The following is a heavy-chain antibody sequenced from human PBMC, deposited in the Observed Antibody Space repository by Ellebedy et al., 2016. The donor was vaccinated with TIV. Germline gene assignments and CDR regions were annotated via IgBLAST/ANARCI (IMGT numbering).Heavy chain of an antibody. J-gene: IGHJ5*02. D-gene: IGHD4-17*01. V-gene: IGHV4-4*02. CDR3: AGRILTVNREGEDWFDP. CDR2: IYHSGST. Sequence: MPSETLSLTCAVSGGSISSSNWWSWVRQPPGKGLEWIGEIYHSGSTNYNPSLKSRVTIPVDKSKNQFSLKLSSVTAADTAVYYCAGRILTVNREGEDWFDPWGQGTLVTVSS. CDR1: GGSISSSNW.